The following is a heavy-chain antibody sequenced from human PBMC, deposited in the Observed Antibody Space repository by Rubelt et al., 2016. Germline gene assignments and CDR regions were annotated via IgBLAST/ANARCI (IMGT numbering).Heavy chain of an antibody. J-gene: IGHJ4*02. Sequence: QVQLQESGPGLVKPSETLSLTCTVSGASISSGGYFWSWIRQPPGKGLEWIGYIYYSGSTQYNPSLKSRVTISVATSKNHLSLKLSSVSAADTALYYWAGGLFPGIAGLCCWGQGTLVTVSS. CDR3: AGGLFPGIAGLCC. D-gene: IGHD6-13*01. CDR1: GASISSGGYF. V-gene: IGHV4-61*08. CDR2: IYYSGST.